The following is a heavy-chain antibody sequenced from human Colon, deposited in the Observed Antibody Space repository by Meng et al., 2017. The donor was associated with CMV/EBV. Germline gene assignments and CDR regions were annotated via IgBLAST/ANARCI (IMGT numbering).Heavy chain of an antibody. CDR1: GGSLSNYY. V-gene: IGHV4-59*01. J-gene: IGHJ4*02. Sequence: SETLSLTCNVSGGSLSNYYWNWIRQPPGKGLEWIGYIYSGGSTNYNPSLKSRVTISVDTSKNQFSLKLTSVTAADTAVYYCARLNYYASGSDHDTYYFDYWGQGTLVTVSS. CDR3: ARLNYYASGSDHDTYYFDY. CDR2: IYSGGST. D-gene: IGHD3-10*01.